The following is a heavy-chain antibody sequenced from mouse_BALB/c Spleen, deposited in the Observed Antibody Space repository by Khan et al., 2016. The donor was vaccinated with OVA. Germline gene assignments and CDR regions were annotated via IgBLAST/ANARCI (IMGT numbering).Heavy chain of an antibody. CDR1: GFTFSSYG. J-gene: IGHJ3*01. V-gene: IGHV5-6-3*01. Sequence: EVELVESGGGLVQPGGSLKLSCAASGFTFSSYGMSWVRQTPDKRLESVATINSNGGITYYPDSVKGRFTISRDNATNTLYLQLSSLKAEDSAMYYWARGRGAFAYWGQGTLVTVSA. CDR3: ARGRGAFAY. CDR2: INSNGGIT.